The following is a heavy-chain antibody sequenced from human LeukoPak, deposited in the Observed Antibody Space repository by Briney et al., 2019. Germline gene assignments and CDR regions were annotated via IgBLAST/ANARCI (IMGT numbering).Heavy chain of an antibody. J-gene: IGHJ4*02. D-gene: IGHD7-27*01. CDR3: AKGESNWDYYFDY. CDR1: GFTYSSYA. V-gene: IGHV3-23*01. Sequence: GGPLRLSCADSGFTYSSYAMSWVRQAPGKGLEWVSAISSSGGSTYYADSVKGRFTISRDNSKNTLFLQMNSLRAEDTAVYYCAKGESNWDYYFDYWGQGTLVTVSS. CDR2: ISSSGGST.